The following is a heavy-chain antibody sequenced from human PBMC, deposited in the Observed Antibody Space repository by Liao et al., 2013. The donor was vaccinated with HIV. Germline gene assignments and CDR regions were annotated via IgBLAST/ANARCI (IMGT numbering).Heavy chain of an antibody. Sequence: QVQLQESGPGLVKPSETLSLTCTVSGGSISSYYWSWIRQPAGKGLEWIGRIYTSGSTNYNPSLGGRVTMSVDMSNNEISLKLTSVTAADTAVYYCARDGYGDYFDSWGQGTLVIVSS. CDR3: ARDGYGDYFDS. CDR2: IYTSGST. V-gene: IGHV4-4*07. D-gene: IGHD4/OR15-4a*01. J-gene: IGHJ4*02. CDR1: GGSISSYY.